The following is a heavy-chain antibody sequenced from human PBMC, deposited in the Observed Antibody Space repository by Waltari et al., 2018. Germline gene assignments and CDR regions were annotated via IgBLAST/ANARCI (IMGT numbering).Heavy chain of an antibody. J-gene: IGHJ4*02. Sequence: EVQLVESGGGLVQPGGSLRLSCAASGFTFSSYSMNWVRQAPGKGLEWVSYISSSSSTIYYADSVKGRFTISRDNAKNSLYLQMNNLRAEDTAVYYCARAGDSSSFYWGQGTLVTVSS. CDR2: ISSSSSTI. V-gene: IGHV3-48*04. CDR3: ARAGDSSSFY. CDR1: GFTFSSYS. D-gene: IGHD6-13*01.